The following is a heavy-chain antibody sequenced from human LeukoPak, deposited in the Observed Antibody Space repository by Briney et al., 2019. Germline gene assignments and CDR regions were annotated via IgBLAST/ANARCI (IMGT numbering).Heavy chain of an antibody. CDR2: MNPNSGNT. J-gene: IGHJ6*03. D-gene: IGHD3-9*01. CDR3: ARGWSKRYFDWLLPHKGYYYYYMDV. Sequence: VSVKVSCKASGYTFTSYDINWVRQATGQGLEWMGWMNPNSGNTGYAQKFQGRVTMTRNTSISTAYMELSSLRSEDTAVYYCARGWSKRYFDWLLPHKGYYYYYMDVWGKGTTVTISS. CDR1: GYTFTSYD. V-gene: IGHV1-8*01.